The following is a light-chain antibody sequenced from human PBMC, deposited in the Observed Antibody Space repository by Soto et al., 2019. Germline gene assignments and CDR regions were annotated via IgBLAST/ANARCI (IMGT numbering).Light chain of an antibody. J-gene: IGKJ1*01. CDR3: QQYNNWPWT. V-gene: IGKV3-15*01. Sequence: EIVLTQSPATLSLSPGERPTLSCRASQSVSSYLAWYQQKPGQAPRLLIYGASTRATGIPARFSGSGSGTEFTLTVSSLQSEDFAVYYCQQYNNWPWTFGQGTKVDIK. CDR1: QSVSSY. CDR2: GAS.